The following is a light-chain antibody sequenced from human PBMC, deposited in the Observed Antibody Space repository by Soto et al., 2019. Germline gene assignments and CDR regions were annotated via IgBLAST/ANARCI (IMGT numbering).Light chain of an antibody. CDR1: QSVSSN. CDR2: GAS. J-gene: IGKJ4*01. V-gene: IGKV3-15*01. Sequence: EIVMTQSPATLSVSPGERATLSCRASQSVSSNLAWYQQKPGQAPRLLLYGASPRATGIPARFSGSGSGTEFTLTISSLQSEDFEVYYCQQYNNWPPLTFGGGTKVEIK. CDR3: QQYNNWPPLT.